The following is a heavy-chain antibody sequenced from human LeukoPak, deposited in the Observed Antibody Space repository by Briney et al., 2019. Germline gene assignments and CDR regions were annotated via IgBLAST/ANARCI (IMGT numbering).Heavy chain of an antibody. Sequence: GGSLRLSCSASGFTFSSYAMHWVRQAPGKGLEYVSAISPDGGNTYYADSVKGRFSISRDNSKNTLYLQMSSLRPEDTAVYYCVPKGTEGYWGQGTLVSVSS. CDR3: VPKGTEGY. J-gene: IGHJ4*02. CDR2: ISPDGGNT. V-gene: IGHV3-64D*06. CDR1: GFTFSSYA.